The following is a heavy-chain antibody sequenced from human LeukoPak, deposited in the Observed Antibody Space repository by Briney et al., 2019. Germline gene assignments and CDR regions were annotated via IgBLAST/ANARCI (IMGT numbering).Heavy chain of an antibody. D-gene: IGHD3-10*01. Sequence: GGSLRLSCAASGFTFSDYYRSWVRQARGKGVEWGSYISRSSSYTNYAECVKGRFTITRDNAKNSVDVQMNSLRAEDTAVYYCARAGGAGSGNFVDYYYYYGMDVWGKGTTVTVSS. J-gene: IGHJ6*04. CDR1: GFTFSDYY. CDR3: ARAGGAGSGNFVDYYYYYGMDV. CDR2: ISRSSSYT. V-gene: IGHV3-11*06.